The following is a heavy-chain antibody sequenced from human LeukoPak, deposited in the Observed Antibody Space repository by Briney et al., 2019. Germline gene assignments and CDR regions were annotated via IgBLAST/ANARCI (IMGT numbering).Heavy chain of an antibody. CDR1: GGSFSGYY. D-gene: IGHD6-13*01. CDR2: INHSGST. J-gene: IGHJ5*02. V-gene: IGHV4-34*01. Sequence: SETLSLTCAVYGGSFSGYYWSWIRQPPGKGLEWIGEINHSGSTNYNPSLKSRVSISVDTSRNQFSLKLSSVAAADTAVYYCAKGARVLIAAAGTNNWFDPWGQGTLVTVSS. CDR3: AKGARVLIAAAGTNNWFDP.